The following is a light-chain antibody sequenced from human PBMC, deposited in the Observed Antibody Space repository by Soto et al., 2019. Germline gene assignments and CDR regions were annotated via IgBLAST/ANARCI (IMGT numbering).Light chain of an antibody. CDR2: EDN. CDR3: QSYDSSNPV. CDR1: SASIASNY. J-gene: IGLJ7*01. Sequence: NFMLTQPHSVSESPGKTVTISCTRSSASIASNYVQWYQQRPGSAPTTVIYEDNQRPSGVPDRFSGSIDSSSNSASLTISGLKTEDEADYYCQSYDSSNPVFGGGTQLTVL. V-gene: IGLV6-57*03.